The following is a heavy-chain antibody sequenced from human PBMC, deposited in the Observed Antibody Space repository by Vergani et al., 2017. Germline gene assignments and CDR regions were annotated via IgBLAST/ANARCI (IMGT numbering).Heavy chain of an antibody. CDR3: TTDASYYCSSTSCYYYYYYGMDV. CDR1: GFTFSSYA. CDR2: IKSKTDGGTT. V-gene: IGHV3-15*01. Sequence: VQLVESGGGVVQPGRSLRLSCAASGFTFSSYAMHWVRQAPGKGLEWVGRIKSKTDGGTTDYAAPVKGRFTISRDDSKNTLYLQMNSLKTEDTAVYYCTTDASYYCSSTSCYYYYYYGMDVWGQGTTVTVSS. J-gene: IGHJ6*02. D-gene: IGHD2-2*01.